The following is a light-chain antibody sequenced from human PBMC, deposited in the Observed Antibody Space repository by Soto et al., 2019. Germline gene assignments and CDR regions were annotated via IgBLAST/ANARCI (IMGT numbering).Light chain of an antibody. CDR2: GAF. CDR3: QQRNVWPPVT. Sequence: EIVLAQSPATRSLSPGDIATLSFRASPSVTNCLAWYQQKPGQAPRLLIYGAFNRATGIPARFSGSGSGTDFTLTISSLEPEDSAVYYCQQRNVWPPVTFGQGTRLEI. CDR1: PSVTNC. V-gene: IGKV3-11*01. J-gene: IGKJ5*01.